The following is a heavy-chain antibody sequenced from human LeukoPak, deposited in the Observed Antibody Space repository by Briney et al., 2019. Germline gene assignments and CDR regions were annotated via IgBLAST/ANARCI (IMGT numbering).Heavy chain of an antibody. V-gene: IGHV4-34*01. J-gene: IGHJ4*02. CDR2: INHSGST. Sequence: SETLSLTCAVYGGSFSGYYWSWIRQPPGKGLEWIVEINHSGSTNYNPSLKRRVPISVDTSKKQFSLKLSSVTAADTAVYYCASSRIRPLDYWGQGNLVSVSP. CDR1: GGSFSGYY. CDR3: ASSRIRPLDY. D-gene: IGHD1-14*01.